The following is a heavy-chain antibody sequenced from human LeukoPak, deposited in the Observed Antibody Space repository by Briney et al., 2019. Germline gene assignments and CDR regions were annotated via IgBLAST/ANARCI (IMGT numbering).Heavy chain of an antibody. Sequence: GGSLSLSCAASRFTFSDSWMSWVRQAPGKGLEWVANMNQDGSAKGYVDSVKGRFTISRDNARNSLYLQMSSLRPEDTAVYYCATYTHWVAGDVWGQGTTVTVSS. V-gene: IGHV3-7*01. CDR2: MNQDGSAK. D-gene: IGHD3-16*01. CDR3: ATYTHWVAGDV. J-gene: IGHJ6*02. CDR1: RFTFSDSW.